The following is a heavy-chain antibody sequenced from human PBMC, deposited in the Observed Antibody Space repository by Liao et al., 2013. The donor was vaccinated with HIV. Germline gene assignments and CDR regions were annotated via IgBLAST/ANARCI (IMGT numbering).Heavy chain of an antibody. D-gene: IGHD4-17*01. J-gene: IGHJ4*02. V-gene: IGHV4-59*01. CDR3: ARVMNDYGNFDY. Sequence: QVQLQESGPGLVKPSETLSLTCNVSGASITAYYWSWIRQPPGKGLEWIGYIYYSGSTSYNASLKSRVTLSLDTSKNQFSLKLTSVTAADTAVYYCARVMNDYGNFDYWAREPWSPSP. CDR2: IYYSGST. CDR1: GASITAYY.